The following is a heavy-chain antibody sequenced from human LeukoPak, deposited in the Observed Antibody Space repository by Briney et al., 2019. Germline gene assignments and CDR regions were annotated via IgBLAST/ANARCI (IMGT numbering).Heavy chain of an antibody. CDR3: VRGNTTYYDILTGPGNWFDP. CDR2: IYYSGST. V-gene: IGHV4-59*01. D-gene: IGHD3-9*01. J-gene: IGHJ5*02. CDR1: GGSISSYY. Sequence: SETLSLTCTVSGGSISSYYWSWIRQPPGKGLEWIGYIYYSGSTNYNPSLKSRVTISVDTSKNQFSLKLSSVTAADTAVYYCVRGNTTYYDILTGPGNWFDPWGQGTLVTVSS.